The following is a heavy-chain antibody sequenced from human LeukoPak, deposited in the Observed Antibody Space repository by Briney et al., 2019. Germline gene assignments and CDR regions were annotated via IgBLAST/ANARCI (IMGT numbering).Heavy chain of an antibody. D-gene: IGHD6-19*01. CDR3: ASGISGWSRGFDY. J-gene: IGHJ4*02. CDR1: GYTFTGYY. Sequence: GASVKVSCKASGYTFTGYYMHWVRQAPGQGLEWMGIINPSGGSTSYAQKFQGRVTMTRDTSTGTVYMELSSLGSEDTAVYYCASGISGWSRGFDYWGQGTLVTVSS. V-gene: IGHV1-46*01. CDR2: INPSGGST.